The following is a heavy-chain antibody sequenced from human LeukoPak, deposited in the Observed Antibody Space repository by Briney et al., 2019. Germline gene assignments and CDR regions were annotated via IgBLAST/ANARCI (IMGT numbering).Heavy chain of an antibody. D-gene: IGHD3-22*01. CDR3: ARERSLYGYYSPHFDY. CDR1: GGSISSYY. J-gene: IGHJ4*02. Sequence: SETLSLTCTVSGGSISSYYWSWIRQPPGKGLEWIGYIYYSGSTNYNPSLKSRVTISVDTSKNQFSLKLSSVTAADTAVYYCARERSLYGYYSPHFDYWGQGTLVTVSS. V-gene: IGHV4-59*12. CDR2: IYYSGST.